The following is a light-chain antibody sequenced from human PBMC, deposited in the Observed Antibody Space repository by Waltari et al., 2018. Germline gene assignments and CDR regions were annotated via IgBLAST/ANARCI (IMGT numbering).Light chain of an antibody. Sequence: SYELTQSPSVSVSPGQTAKITCSGTALPNNYAYWYQQKSGQAPVLVIFEDSQRPSGIPERFSGSSSGTMATLTISGAQVEDEADYYCYSTGISGDLEGAFGGGTKLTVL. CDR3: YSTGISGDLEGA. J-gene: IGLJ2*01. V-gene: IGLV3-10*01. CDR2: EDS. CDR1: ALPNNY.